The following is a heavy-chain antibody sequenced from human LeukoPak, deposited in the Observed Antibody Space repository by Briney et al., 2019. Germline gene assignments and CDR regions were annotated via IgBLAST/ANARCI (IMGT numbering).Heavy chain of an antibody. D-gene: IGHD1-26*01. CDR2: INHSGST. CDR3: ARSPYLRTYGYGPWELPVSYFDY. Sequence: SETLSLTCSVSDDSITMYYWTWIRQPPGKGLEWIGEINHSGSTNYNPSLKSRVTISVDTSKNQFSLKLSSVTAADTAVYYCARSPYLRTYGYGPWELPVSYFDYWGQGTLVTVSS. V-gene: IGHV4-34*01. J-gene: IGHJ4*02. CDR1: DDSITMYY.